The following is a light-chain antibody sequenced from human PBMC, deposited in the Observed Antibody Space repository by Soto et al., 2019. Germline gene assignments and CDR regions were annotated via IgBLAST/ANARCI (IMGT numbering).Light chain of an antibody. J-gene: IGKJ5*01. CDR2: DAY. V-gene: IGKV1-5*01. CDR3: QQYNTYST. CDR1: QSIRSW. Sequence: DIQMTQSPSILSASVGDRVTITCRASQSIRSWLAWYQQKPGKAPKLLIYDAYSLESGVPSRFSGSGSGTDFTFTISSLQPEDIATYYCQQYNTYSTFGQGTRME.